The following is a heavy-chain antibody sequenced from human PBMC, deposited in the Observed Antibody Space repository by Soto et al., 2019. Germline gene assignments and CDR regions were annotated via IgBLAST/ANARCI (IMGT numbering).Heavy chain of an antibody. Sequence: ASETLSLTCTVSGCSISSYYWSWIRQPPGKGLEWIGYIYYSGSTNYNPSLKSRVTISVDTSKNQFSLKLSSVTAADTAVYYCARGGVTYDLYYFDYWGQGTLVTVSS. CDR3: ARGGVTYDLYYFDY. CDR1: GCSISSYY. CDR2: IYYSGST. J-gene: IGHJ4*02. V-gene: IGHV4-59*01. D-gene: IGHD2-21*02.